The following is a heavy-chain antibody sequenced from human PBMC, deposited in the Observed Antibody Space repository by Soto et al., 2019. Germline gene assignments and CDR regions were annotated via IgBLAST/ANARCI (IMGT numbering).Heavy chain of an antibody. D-gene: IGHD2-15*01. Sequence: GESLKISCKGSGYSFTSYWIGWVRQMPGKGLEWMGIIYPGDSDTRYSPSFQGQVTISADKSISTAYLQWSSLKASDTAMYYCASQYCSGGSCYGEFDYWGQGTLVTVSS. CDR3: ASQYCSGGSCYGEFDY. J-gene: IGHJ4*02. CDR2: IYPGDSDT. CDR1: GYSFTSYW. V-gene: IGHV5-51*01.